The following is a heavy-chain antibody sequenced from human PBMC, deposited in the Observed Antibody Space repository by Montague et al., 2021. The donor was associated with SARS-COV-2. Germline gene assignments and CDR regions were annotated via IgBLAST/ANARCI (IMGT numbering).Heavy chain of an antibody. CDR2: IYYSGST. V-gene: IGHV4-59*01. CDR1: GGSISSYY. CDR3: ARDTEGYISSWYHDY. Sequence: SETLSLTCTVSGGSISSYYWSWIRQPPGKGLEWIGYIYYSGSTNYNPSLKSRVTISVDTSQNQFSLKLSSVTAADTAVYYCARDTEGYISSWYHDYWGQGTRVTVSS. D-gene: IGHD6-13*01. J-gene: IGHJ4*02.